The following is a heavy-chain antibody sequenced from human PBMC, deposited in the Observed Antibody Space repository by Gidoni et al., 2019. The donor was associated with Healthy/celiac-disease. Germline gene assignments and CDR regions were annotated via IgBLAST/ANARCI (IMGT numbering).Heavy chain of an antibody. CDR3: ANLYGGNRAFDI. CDR1: GFTFSSYG. CDR2: ISYDGSNK. Sequence: QVQLVESGGGVVQPGRSLRLSCAASGFTFSSYGMHWVRQAPGKGLEWVAVISYDGSNKYYADSVKGRFTISRDNSKNTLYLQMNSLRAEDTAVYYCANLYGGNRAFDIWGQGTMVTVSS. D-gene: IGHD4-17*01. J-gene: IGHJ3*02. V-gene: IGHV3-30*18.